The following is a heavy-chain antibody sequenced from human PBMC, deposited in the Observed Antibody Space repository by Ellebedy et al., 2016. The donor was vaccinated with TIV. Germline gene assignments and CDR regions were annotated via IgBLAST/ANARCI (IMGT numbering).Heavy chain of an antibody. V-gene: IGHV3-7*01. J-gene: IGHJ3*02. D-gene: IGHD4-17*01. Sequence: GGSLRLSCAASGFTFTPYSMSWVRQAPGKGLEWVANINQDGSMKYFVDSVKGRFTLSRDHAKNSLYLQMNSLRDEDTAVYYCATDGSYGDYLSPTHAFEMWGQGTMLTVSS. CDR1: GFTFTPYS. CDR2: INQDGSMK. CDR3: ATDGSYGDYLSPTHAFEM.